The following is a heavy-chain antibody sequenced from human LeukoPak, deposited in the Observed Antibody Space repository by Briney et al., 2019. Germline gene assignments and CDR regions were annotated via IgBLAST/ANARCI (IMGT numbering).Heavy chain of an antibody. D-gene: IGHD5-24*01. Sequence: SETLSLTCTVSGGSISSNSWSWIRQPPGKGLEWIGYLYDSGSTRYSPPLKRPVTISEDTSKNQFSLKLTSVTAADTAVYYCVRGGWLPTSGFDYWGQGTLVTVSS. CDR2: LYDSGST. V-gene: IGHV4-59*01. CDR1: GGSISSNS. J-gene: IGHJ4*02. CDR3: VRGGWLPTSGFDY.